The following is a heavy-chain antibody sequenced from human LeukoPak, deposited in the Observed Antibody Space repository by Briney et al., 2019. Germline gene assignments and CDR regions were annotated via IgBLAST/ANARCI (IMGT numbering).Heavy chain of an antibody. J-gene: IGHJ4*02. V-gene: IGHV3-48*01. D-gene: IGHD2-15*01. CDR3: ARVTEVVVAAHDY. CDR2: ISSSSSTI. CDR1: GFTFSSYS. Sequence: GGSLRLSCAASGFTFSSYSMNWVRQAPGKGLEWVSYISSSSSTIYYADSVKGRFTISRDNAKNSLYLQMNSLRAEDTAVYYCARVTEVVVAAHDYWGQGTLVTVSS.